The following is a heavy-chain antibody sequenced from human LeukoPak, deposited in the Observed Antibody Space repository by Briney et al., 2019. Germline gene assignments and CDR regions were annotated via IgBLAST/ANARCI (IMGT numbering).Heavy chain of an antibody. Sequence: GGSLRLSCAASGFTFSSYAMHWVRQAPGKGLEWVAVISYDGSNKYYADSVKGRFTISRDNSKNTLYLQMNSLRAEDTAVYYCARVPYDSSGYYLNWFDPWGQGTLVTVSS. CDR1: GFTFSSYA. CDR2: ISYDGSNK. D-gene: IGHD3-22*01. CDR3: ARVPYDSSGYYLNWFDP. J-gene: IGHJ5*02. V-gene: IGHV3-30*04.